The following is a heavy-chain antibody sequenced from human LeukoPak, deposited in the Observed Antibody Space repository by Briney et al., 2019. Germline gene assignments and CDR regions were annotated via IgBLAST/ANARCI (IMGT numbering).Heavy chain of an antibody. CDR1: GGSFSGHY. Sequence: SETLSLTCAVYGGSFSGHYWSWIRQPPGKGLEWIGEINHSGITSYSPSLKSRVTMSVDTSKNQFSLKLSSVTAADTAVYFCARIGPHESIVEENWFDPWGQGTLVTVSS. J-gene: IGHJ5*02. V-gene: IGHV4-34*01. CDR2: INHSGIT. CDR3: ARIGPHESIVEENWFDP. D-gene: IGHD6-6*01.